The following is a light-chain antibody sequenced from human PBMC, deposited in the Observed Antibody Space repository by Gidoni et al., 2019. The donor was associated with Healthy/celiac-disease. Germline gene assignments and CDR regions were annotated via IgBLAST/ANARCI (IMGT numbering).Light chain of an antibody. CDR1: QSVSSSY. Sequence: EIVLTQSPGTLSLSPVERATLSCRASQSVSSSYLAWYQQEPGQAPRLLIYGASSRATGIPDRFSGSGSGTDFTLTISRLEPEDFAVYYCQQYGSSLNFGGGTKVEIK. V-gene: IGKV3-20*01. CDR2: GAS. J-gene: IGKJ4*01. CDR3: QQYGSSLN.